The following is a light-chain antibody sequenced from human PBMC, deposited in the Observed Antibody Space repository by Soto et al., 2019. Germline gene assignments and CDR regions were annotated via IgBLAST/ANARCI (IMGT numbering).Light chain of an antibody. CDR1: ESVGTN. J-gene: IGKJ1*01. Sequence: EIVMTQSPVTLSVSPGERATLSCRASESVGTNLAWYQQKPGQPPRLLIYDASTRETGVPPRFSGSGSGTEFTLTISNLQSEDFAVYYCQQYGSSPWTFGQGTKVDI. CDR2: DAS. CDR3: QQYGSSPWT. V-gene: IGKV3-15*01.